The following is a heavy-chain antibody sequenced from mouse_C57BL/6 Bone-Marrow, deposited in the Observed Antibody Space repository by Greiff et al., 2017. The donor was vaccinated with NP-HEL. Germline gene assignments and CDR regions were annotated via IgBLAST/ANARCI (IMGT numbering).Heavy chain of an antibody. CDR3: ARRDYDSFAY. CDR2: IYPGDGDT. J-gene: IGHJ3*01. V-gene: IGHV1-80*01. CDR1: GYAFSSYW. D-gene: IGHD2-4*01. Sequence: VKLMESGAELVKPGASVKISCKASGYAFSSYWMNWVKQRPGKGLEWIGQIYPGDGDTNYNGKFKGKATLTADKSSSTAYMQLSSLTSEDSAVYFCARRDYDSFAYWGQGTLVTVSA.